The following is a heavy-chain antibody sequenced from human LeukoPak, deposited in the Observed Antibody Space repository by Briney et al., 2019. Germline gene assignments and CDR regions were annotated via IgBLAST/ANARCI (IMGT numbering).Heavy chain of an antibody. J-gene: IGHJ6*02. V-gene: IGHV4-4*07. Sequence: PSETLSLTCTVSGGSISSYYWSWIRQPAGKGLEWIGRIYSSGSTNYNPSLKSRVTISLATSKNQFSLKLSSVTAADTAVYYCARVSVVYGMDVWGRGTTVTVSS. CDR2: IYSSGST. CDR3: ARVSVVYGMDV. CDR1: GGSISSYY.